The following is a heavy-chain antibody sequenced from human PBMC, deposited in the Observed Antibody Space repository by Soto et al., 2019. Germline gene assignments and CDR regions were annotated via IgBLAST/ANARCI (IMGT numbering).Heavy chain of an antibody. CDR3: AKVVTGNYFYYYAVDV. CDR2: IGDGGGSA. J-gene: IGHJ6*02. CDR1: GFTFSSYA. D-gene: IGHD6-19*01. Sequence: GGSLRLSCAASGFTFSSYAMSWVRQAPGKGLEWVSSIGDGGGSAYYRDSVKGRFSISRDNSENMVYLQMNSLRAEDTAIYFCAKVVTGNYFYYYAVDVWGQGTTVTVSS. V-gene: IGHV3-23*01.